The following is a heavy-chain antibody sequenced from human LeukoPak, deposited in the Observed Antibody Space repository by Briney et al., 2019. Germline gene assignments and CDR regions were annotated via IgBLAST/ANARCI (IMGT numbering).Heavy chain of an antibody. CDR1: GFTFSSYE. CDR2: INSWGRST. CDR3: ARGTKPRFLGFCDY. D-gene: IGHD1-1*01. Sequence: PGGSQRLSCAASGFTFSSYEMHWVRHAPGKGVVWVSRINSWGRSTIYADSVKGRFTISRDNAKNPQYLQMNSLSAEDTAVYCCARGTKPRFLGFCDYWGQGTLVTVSS. J-gene: IGHJ4*02. V-gene: IGHV3-74*01.